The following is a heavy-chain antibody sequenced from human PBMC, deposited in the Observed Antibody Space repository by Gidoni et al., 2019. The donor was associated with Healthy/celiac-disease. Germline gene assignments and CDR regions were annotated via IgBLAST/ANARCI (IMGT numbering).Heavy chain of an antibody. J-gene: IGHJ4*02. CDR2: IWYDGSNK. CDR3: ARATPGEEFDY. CDR1: GFTFSSYG. D-gene: IGHD1-26*01. V-gene: IGHV3-33*01. Sequence: QVQLGESGGGVVQPGRSLRLSCAASGFTFSSYGMHWVRQAPGKGLEWVAVIWYDGSNKYYADSVKGRFTISRDNSKNTLYLQMNSLRAEDTAVYYCARATPGEEFDYWGQGTLVTV.